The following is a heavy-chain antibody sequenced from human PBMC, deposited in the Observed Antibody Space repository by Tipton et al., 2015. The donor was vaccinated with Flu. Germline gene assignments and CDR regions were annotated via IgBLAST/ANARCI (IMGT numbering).Heavy chain of an antibody. V-gene: IGHV1-46*01. D-gene: IGHD6-25*01. J-gene: IGHJ4*02. CDR3: ARDYSSGSSHGGY. CDR1: GYTFTSYY. Sequence: QLVQSGPELMKPGASVKVSCKASGYTFTSYYMYWVRQAPGQGLEWMAIIKPSDGDTSYAPKFQGRVTMTRDTSTTTVYMELISLRSEATAVYYCARDYSSGSSHGGYWGQGTLVTVSS. CDR2: IKPSDGDT.